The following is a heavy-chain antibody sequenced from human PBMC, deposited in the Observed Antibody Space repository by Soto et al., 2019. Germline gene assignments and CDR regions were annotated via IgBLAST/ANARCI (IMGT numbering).Heavy chain of an antibody. J-gene: IGHJ3*02. D-gene: IGHD1-7*01. CDR2: INAGNGNT. Sequence: ASVKGACKAAGYTFSIDARRWVLRTKGQRLEWMGWINAGNGNTKYSQKFQGRVTITRDTSASTAYMELSSLRSEDTAVYYCASLGGWYNWNSGAFDIWGQGTMVTVSS. V-gene: IGHV1-3*01. CDR1: GYTFSIDA. CDR3: ASLGGWYNWNSGAFDI.